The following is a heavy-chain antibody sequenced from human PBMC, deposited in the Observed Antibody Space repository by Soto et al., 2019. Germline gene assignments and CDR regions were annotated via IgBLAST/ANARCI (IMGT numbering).Heavy chain of an antibody. V-gene: IGHV3-30*18. CDR2: ISSDGTNE. CDR3: AKDLGGYYYYCGMDV. CDR1: GFTFRGYG. J-gene: IGHJ6*04. Sequence: QVQLVESGGGVVQPGRSLRLSCAASGFTFRGYGIHWFRKAPGKGLERVAVISSDGTNEYYADSVKGRFTISRDNSKNTLYLQRNSLRADDTAVYYCAKDLGGYYYYCGMDVWGKGTTVTVSS.